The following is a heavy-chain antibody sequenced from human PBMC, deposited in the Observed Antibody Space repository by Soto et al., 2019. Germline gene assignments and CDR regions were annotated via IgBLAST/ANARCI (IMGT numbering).Heavy chain of an antibody. J-gene: IGHJ6*02. CDR1: GFTFSDHY. V-gene: IGHV3-11*04. D-gene: IGHD3-16*01. Sequence: WVSLRLSCSGSGFTFSDHYMAWIRQAPWQGLEIVAHVSGRGSSEDYGDYSKGRLAIVRENAKNLLYLQRFFLGADDTAVYYCAREISYVSGGHLDYGMDVLGQGTAVTVSS. CDR3: AREISYVSGGHLDYGMDV. CDR2: VSGRGSSE.